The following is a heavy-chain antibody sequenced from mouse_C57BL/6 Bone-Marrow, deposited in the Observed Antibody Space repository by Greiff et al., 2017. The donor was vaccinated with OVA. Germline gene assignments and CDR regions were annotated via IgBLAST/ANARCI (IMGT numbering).Heavy chain of an antibody. CDR1: GFTFSDYY. CDR3: ARHEYYGSSSYAMDY. J-gene: IGHJ4*01. CDR2: ISNGGGST. D-gene: IGHD1-1*01. Sequence: EVHLVESGGGLVQPGGSLKLSCAASGFTFSDYYMYWVRQTPEKRLEWVAYISNGGGSTYYPDTVKGRVTISRDNAKNTLYLQMSRLKSEDTAMYYCARHEYYGSSSYAMDYWGQGTSVTVSS. V-gene: IGHV5-12*01.